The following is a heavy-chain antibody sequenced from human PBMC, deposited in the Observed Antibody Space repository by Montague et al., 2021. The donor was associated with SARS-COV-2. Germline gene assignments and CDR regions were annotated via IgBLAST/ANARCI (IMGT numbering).Heavy chain of an antibody. D-gene: IGHD3-16*01. V-gene: IGHV4-34*01. CDR1: GGSFSRYF. Sequence: SETLSLTCDVYGGSFSRYFWSWIRQRQGRGPELIGHISTNGSTRYNPSLDSRVTISLDTSKSRLSLELTSVTVADTSIYFCVGAPNEYYFDYWGQGTPVSVSS. CDR2: ISTNGST. J-gene: IGHJ4*02. CDR3: VGAPNEYYFDY.